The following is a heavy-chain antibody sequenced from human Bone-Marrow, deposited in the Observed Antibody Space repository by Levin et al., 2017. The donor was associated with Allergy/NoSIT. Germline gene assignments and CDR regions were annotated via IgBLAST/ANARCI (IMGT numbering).Heavy chain of an antibody. D-gene: IGHD3-10*01. V-gene: IGHV3-15*01. CDR3: ATRGGQGSSCLH. CDR1: GFTFTDAW. CDR2: IKSKVDGGTT. J-gene: IGHJ4*02. Sequence: PGGSLRLSCAASGFTFTDAWMTWVRQAPGKGLEWVGRIKSKVDGGTTDYATAVKGRFTISRDDSRNTLYLQMNSLKTEDTAVYYCATRGGQGSSCLHWGQGTLVTVSS.